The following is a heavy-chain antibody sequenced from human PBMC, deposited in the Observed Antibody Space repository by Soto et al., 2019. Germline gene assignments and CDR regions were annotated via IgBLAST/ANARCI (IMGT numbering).Heavy chain of an antibody. J-gene: IGHJ6*03. CDR2: INAGNDNT. Sequence: ASVKVSCKASGYTLTTYAMHWMRQAPGQRLEWMGWINAGNDNTKYSQKFQGRVTIIRDTSASTVYMELSSLRSEDTAVYYCAKSWGTAAGASKYYYMDFWGKGTTVTVSS. CDR3: AKSWGTAAGASKYYYMDF. V-gene: IGHV1-3*01. CDR1: GYTLTTYA. D-gene: IGHD6-13*01.